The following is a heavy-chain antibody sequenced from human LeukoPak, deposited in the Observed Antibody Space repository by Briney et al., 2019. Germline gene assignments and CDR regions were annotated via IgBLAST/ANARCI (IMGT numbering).Heavy chain of an antibody. J-gene: IGHJ4*02. Sequence: GGSLRLSCAASGFTFSSYSMSWVRQAPGKGLEWVSSISTSSSYIYYVDSVKGRFTISRDNSKNSLYLQMNSLRAEDTAVYYCARDQDWNDRGGLDYWGQGTLVIVSS. D-gene: IGHD1-1*01. V-gene: IGHV3-21*01. CDR3: ARDQDWNDRGGLDY. CDR1: GFTFSSYS. CDR2: ISTSSSYI.